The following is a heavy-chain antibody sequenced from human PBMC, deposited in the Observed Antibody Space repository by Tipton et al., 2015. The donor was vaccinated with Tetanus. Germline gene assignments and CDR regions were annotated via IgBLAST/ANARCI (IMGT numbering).Heavy chain of an antibody. J-gene: IGHJ5*01. V-gene: IGHV3-7*01. D-gene: IGHD3-16*01. CDR2: IKQDGSEK. CDR3: AREGGAGGELDS. CDR1: TFTFTNYW. Sequence: FLRLSCEASTFTFTNYWMSWVRQAPGKGLEWVANIKQDGSEKYYVDSVKGRFTISRDNAKNSLYLQINRLTAGDTAVYYCAREGGAGGELDSWGQGTLVTVSS.